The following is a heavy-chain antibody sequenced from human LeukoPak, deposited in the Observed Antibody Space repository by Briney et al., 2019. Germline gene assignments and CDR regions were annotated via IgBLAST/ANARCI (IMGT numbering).Heavy chain of an antibody. D-gene: IGHD5-18*01. J-gene: IGHJ3*02. CDR3: ARVQVYSYGYKPFDI. Sequence: SETLSLTCTVSAGSISSGGYYWSWLRQLPGKGLEWIGYIYYSGGTYYNPSLKSRVTISVDTSKNQFSLKLSSVTAADTAVYYCARVQVYSYGYKPFDIWGQGTMVTVSS. CDR1: AGSISSGGYY. CDR2: IYYSGGT. V-gene: IGHV4-31*03.